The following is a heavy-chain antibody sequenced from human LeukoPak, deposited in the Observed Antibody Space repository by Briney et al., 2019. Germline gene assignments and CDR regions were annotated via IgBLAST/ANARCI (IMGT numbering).Heavy chain of an antibody. CDR3: ARVTVTAPDY. CDR2: IYSGGNT. J-gene: IGHJ4*02. Sequence: GGSLRLSCAASGFSVSNTYMSWVRQAPGKGLEWVSIIYSGGNTYYADSVKGRFTISRDNSKNTLYLQMNRLRPEDTAVYYCARVTVTAPDYRGQGTLVTVSS. D-gene: IGHD2-21*02. V-gene: IGHV3-53*01. CDR1: GFSVSNTY.